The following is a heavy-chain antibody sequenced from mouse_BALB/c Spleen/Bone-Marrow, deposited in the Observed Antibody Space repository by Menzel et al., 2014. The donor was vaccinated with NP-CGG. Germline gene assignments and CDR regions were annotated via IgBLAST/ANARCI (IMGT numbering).Heavy chain of an antibody. CDR1: GYTFSSYW. CDR2: ILPGSGST. CDR3: ARSTGTWDY. J-gene: IGHJ2*01. D-gene: IGHD4-1*02. Sequence: QVQLQQSGAELMKPGASVKISCKATGYTFSSYWIEWVKQRPGHGLEWIGEILPGSGSTNYNEKFKGKATFTADTSSNTACMQLSNLTAEDSAVYYCARSTGTWDYWGQGTTLTVSS. V-gene: IGHV1-9*01.